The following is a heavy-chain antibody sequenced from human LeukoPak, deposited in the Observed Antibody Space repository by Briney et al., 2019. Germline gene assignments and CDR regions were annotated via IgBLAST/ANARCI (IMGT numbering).Heavy chain of an antibody. CDR1: DYSISSASY. CDR3: ARDQAFCGGDCYFDF. D-gene: IGHD2-21*02. CDR2: IYHSGST. J-gene: IGHJ4*02. Sequence: PSETLSLTCAVSDYSISSASYWGWIRQPPGKGLEWIGSIYHSGSTDYNPSLKSRVTISVDTSKNQFSLRLRSVTAADTAVYYCARDQAFCGGDCYFDFWGQGTLVTVSS. V-gene: IGHV4-38-2*02.